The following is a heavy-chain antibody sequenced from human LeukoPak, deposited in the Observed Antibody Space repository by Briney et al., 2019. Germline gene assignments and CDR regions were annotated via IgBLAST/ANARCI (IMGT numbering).Heavy chain of an antibody. CDR3: ARDMIVVPRDAFDT. D-gene: IGHD3-22*01. V-gene: IGHV4-4*07. CDR1: GGSISSYY. J-gene: IGHJ3*02. Sequence: SETLSLTCTVSGGSISSYYWSWIRQPAGKGLEWIGRIYTSGSSNYNPSLKSRVTMSVDTSKNQFSLKLSSVTAADTAVYYCARDMIVVPRDAFDTWGQGTMVTVSS. CDR2: IYTSGSS.